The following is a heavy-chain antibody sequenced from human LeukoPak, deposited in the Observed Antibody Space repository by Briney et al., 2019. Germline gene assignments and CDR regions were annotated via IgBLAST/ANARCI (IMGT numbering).Heavy chain of an antibody. Sequence: GGSLRLSCAASGFGFNSYAMSWVRQAPGKGLEWVSAVSGRGERTYYADFVQGRFSISRDNSKDTAYLQMNSLRAGDTAIYYCANQPGLYDSGWSWTYHFFGVDVWGQGTTVTVSS. CDR2: VSGRGERT. J-gene: IGHJ6*02. V-gene: IGHV3-23*01. D-gene: IGHD6-19*01. CDR3: ANQPGLYDSGWSWTYHFFGVDV. CDR1: GFGFNSYA.